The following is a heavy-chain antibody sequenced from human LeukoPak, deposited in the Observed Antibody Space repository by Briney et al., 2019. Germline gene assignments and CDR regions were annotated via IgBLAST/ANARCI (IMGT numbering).Heavy chain of an antibody. J-gene: IGHJ1*01. V-gene: IGHV3-33*01. CDR2: ICYDGSNK. Sequence: GRSLRLSCAASGFTFSSYGMHWVRQAPGRGLEWVAVICYDGSNKNYGDSVKGRFTISRDNSKNTVYLEMDRWRRWDTAGCYCVRDPDKADWGQGTMVTVSS. CDR3: VRDPDKAD. CDR1: GFTFSSYG.